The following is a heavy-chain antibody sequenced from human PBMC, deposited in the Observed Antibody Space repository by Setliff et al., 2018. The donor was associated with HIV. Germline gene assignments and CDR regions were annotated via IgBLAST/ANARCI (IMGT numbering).Heavy chain of an antibody. V-gene: IGHV4-31*01. J-gene: IGHJ6*03. Sequence: SETLSLTCTVSGDSITSDNFFWTWIRQNPGKGLEWIGYIYFSGSVTSNPSLKSPLSISIDTSKNQFYLNLRSVTAADTAVYYCARVVDTSGGYWGSFYRYMDVWGKGTTVTVSS. CDR3: ARVVDTSGGYWGSFYRYMDV. CDR2: IYFSGSV. D-gene: IGHD3-10*01. CDR1: GDSITSDNFF.